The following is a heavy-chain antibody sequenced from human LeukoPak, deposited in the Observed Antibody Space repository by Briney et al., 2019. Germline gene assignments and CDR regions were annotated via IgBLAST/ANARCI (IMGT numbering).Heavy chain of an antibody. CDR3: ARDMGYYDSSGYPDAFDV. CDR2: IYYSGST. CDR1: GGSISSGGYY. V-gene: IGHV4-31*03. J-gene: IGHJ3*01. D-gene: IGHD3-22*01. Sequence: SETLSLTCTVSGGSISSGGYYWSWIRQPPGKGLEWIGYIYYSGSTYYNPSLKSRVTISVDTSKNQFSLKLSSVTAADTAVYYCARDMGYYDSSGYPDAFDVWGQGTMVTVSS.